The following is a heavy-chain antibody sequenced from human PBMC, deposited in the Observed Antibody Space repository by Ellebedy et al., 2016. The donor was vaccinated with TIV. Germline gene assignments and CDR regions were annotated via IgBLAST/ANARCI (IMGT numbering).Heavy chain of an antibody. V-gene: IGHV3-23*01. CDR2: ISDSGENT. D-gene: IGHD6-13*01. CDR1: GFTLSNHA. CDR3: ATESWYHFDY. J-gene: IGHJ4*02. Sequence: GESLKISXAASGFTLSNHAMSWVRQAPGKGLEWVSGISDSGENTYYADAVKGRFTISRDTSKNTLYLQMNSLRAEDTAVYFCATESWYHFDYWGQGTLVTVSS.